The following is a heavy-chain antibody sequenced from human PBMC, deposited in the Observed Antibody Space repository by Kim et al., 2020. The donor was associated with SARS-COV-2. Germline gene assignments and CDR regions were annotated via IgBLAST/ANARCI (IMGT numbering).Heavy chain of an antibody. V-gene: IGHV7-4-1*02. CDR1: GYTFTNYA. CDR3: ARVVWGGYRYIDS. Sequence: ASVKVSCKASGYTFTNYAINWVRQAPGRGLEWMGWINTDTGSPTYAPDFTGRFVFSLDTSVSTAYLQIRSLEAEDTALYYCARVVWGGYRYIDSWGQGTLVTVSS. CDR2: INTDTGSP. J-gene: IGHJ4*02. D-gene: IGHD3-16*02.